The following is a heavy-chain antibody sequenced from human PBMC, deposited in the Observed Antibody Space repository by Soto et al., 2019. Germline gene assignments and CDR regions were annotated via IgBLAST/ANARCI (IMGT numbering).Heavy chain of an antibody. CDR3: ARDGPYGDYVFDY. Sequence: PSDPPSLTFAFPGTALRTAGSSWSWIWPPPGNGLEWIGCIYHSGSTYYIPSLKSRVTISVDRSKNQFSLNLSSVTAADTAVYCCARDGPYGDYVFDYWGQGTLVTVSS. V-gene: IGHV4-30-2*01. CDR2: IYHSGST. D-gene: IGHD4-17*01. J-gene: IGHJ4*02. CDR1: GTALRTAGSS.